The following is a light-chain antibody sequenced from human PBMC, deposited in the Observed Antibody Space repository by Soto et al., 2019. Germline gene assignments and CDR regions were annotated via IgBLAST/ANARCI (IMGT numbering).Light chain of an antibody. CDR3: QQYNNWPPVT. CDR2: RAS. Sequence: IVITQSPATLSMSPGQRATLSSXXSQNIYSNVARYQQRPGQATRLVVYRASTRATGIPARFSGSGSGTEFTLTISSLQSEDFAVYYCQQYNNWPPVTFGQGTKVDIK. V-gene: IGKV3-15*01. CDR1: QNIYSN. J-gene: IGKJ1*01.